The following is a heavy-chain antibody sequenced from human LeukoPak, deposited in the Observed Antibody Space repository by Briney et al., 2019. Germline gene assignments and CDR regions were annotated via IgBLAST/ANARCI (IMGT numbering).Heavy chain of an antibody. J-gene: IGHJ6*03. CDR3: AKAGAIIYYYYMDV. D-gene: IGHD2-21*01. Sequence: PGESLRLSCAASGFTFSSYAMSWVRQAPGKGLEWVSAISGSGGSTYYADSVKGRFTISRDNSKNTLYLQMNSLRAEDTAVYYCAKAGAIIYYYYMDVWGKGTTVTVSS. CDR2: ISGSGGST. V-gene: IGHV3-23*01. CDR1: GFTFSSYA.